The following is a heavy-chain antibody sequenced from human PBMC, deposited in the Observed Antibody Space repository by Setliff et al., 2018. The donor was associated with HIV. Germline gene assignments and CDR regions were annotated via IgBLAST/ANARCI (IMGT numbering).Heavy chain of an antibody. V-gene: IGHV4-34*01. D-gene: IGHD1-1*01. CDR2: INHSGSI. CDR3: ARHVYRGRAASAHLDPFDF. J-gene: IGHJ4*02. Sequence: PSETLSLTCAVYGGSFSGHYWSWIRQSPGKGLEWIGEINHSGSIKYNPSLDSRVTISVDTSKNQFSLRLTSVTAADTAVYFCARHVYRGRAASAHLDPFDFWGQGTLVTVSS. CDR1: GGSFSGHY.